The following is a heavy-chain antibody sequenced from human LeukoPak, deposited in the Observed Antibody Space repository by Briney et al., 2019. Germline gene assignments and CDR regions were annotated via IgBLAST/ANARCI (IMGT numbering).Heavy chain of an antibody. CDR3: VRADGYKALNAFDI. V-gene: IGHV4-59*01. CDR2: IYYSGST. CDR1: GGSISSYY. J-gene: IGHJ3*02. Sequence: LSETLSLTCTVSGGSISSYYWSWIRQPPGTGLEWIGYIYYSGSTNYNPSLKSRVTISVDTSKNQFSLKLSSVTAADTAVYYCVRADGYKALNAFDIWGQGTMVTVSS. D-gene: IGHD5-24*01.